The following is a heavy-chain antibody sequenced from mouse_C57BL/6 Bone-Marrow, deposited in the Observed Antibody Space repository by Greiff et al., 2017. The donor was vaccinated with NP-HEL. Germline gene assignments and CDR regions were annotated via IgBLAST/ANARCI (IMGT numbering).Heavy chain of an antibody. V-gene: IGHV1-69*01. CDR3: ARELSYAMDY. CDR2: IDPSDSYT. CDR1: GYTFTSYW. Sequence: VQLQQPGAELVMPGASVKLSCKASGYTFTSYWMHWVKQRPGQGLEWIGEIDPSDSYTNYTQKFKGKSTLTVDKSSSTAYMQLSSLTSEDSAVYYCARELSYAMDYWGQGTSVTVSS. J-gene: IGHJ4*01.